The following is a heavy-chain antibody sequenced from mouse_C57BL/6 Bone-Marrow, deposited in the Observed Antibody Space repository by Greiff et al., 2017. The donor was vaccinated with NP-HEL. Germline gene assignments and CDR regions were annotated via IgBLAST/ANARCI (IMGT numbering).Heavy chain of an antibody. D-gene: IGHD2-5*01. CDR3: ARRNYSNYYAMDY. V-gene: IGHV3-6*01. CDR1: GYSITSGYY. J-gene: IGHJ4*01. Sequence: VQLQQSGPGLVKPSQSLSLTCSVTGYSITSGYYWNWIRQFPGNKLEWMGYISYDGSNNYNPSLKNRISITRDTSKNQFFLKLNSVTTEDTATYYCARRNYSNYYAMDYWGQGTSVTVSS. CDR2: ISYDGSN.